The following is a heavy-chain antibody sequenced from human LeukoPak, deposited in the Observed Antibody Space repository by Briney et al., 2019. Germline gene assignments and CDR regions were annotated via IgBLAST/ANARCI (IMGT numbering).Heavy chain of an antibody. CDR2: IKRDGSEK. J-gene: IGHJ4*02. V-gene: IGHV3-7*01. CDR1: EFAFTSYW. CDR3: ARSRSAGY. Sequence: HPGGSLRLSCAASEFAFTSYWMSWVRQAPGKGLEWVANIKRDGSEKYYVDSVKGRFTISRDNAKNSLYLQMDSLRAEDTAVYYCARSRSAGYWGQGTLVTVSS.